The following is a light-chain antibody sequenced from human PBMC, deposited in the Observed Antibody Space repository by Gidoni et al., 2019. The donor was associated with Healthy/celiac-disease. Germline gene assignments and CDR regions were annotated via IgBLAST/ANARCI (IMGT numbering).Light chain of an antibody. Sequence: ELVLTQSPGTLSLSPGERATLPCRASQSVSSSYLAWYQQKPGQAPRLLIYGASSRATGIPDRCSGSGSGTDFTLTISRLEPEDFAVYYCQQYGSSPPLTFGEGTKVEIK. J-gene: IGKJ4*01. CDR1: QSVSSSY. CDR2: GAS. V-gene: IGKV3-20*01. CDR3: QQYGSSPPLT.